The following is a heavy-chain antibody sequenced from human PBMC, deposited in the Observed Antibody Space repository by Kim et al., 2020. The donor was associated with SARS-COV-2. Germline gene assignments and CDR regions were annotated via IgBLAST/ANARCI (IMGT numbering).Heavy chain of an antibody. CDR3: AKFLGFLEWLEDYYGMDV. D-gene: IGHD3-3*01. Sequence: KGLFTISRDKSKNTLYRQMNSLRAEDTAVYYCAKFLGFLEWLEDYYGMDVWGQGTTVTVSS. J-gene: IGHJ6*02. V-gene: IGHV3-23*01.